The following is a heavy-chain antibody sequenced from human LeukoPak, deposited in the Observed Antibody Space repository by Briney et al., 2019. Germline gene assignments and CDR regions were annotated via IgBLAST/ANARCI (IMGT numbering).Heavy chain of an antibody. CDR3: ARGIRIAARPDAFDI. Sequence: SETLSLTCTVSGGSISSYYWSRIRQPAGKGLEWIGRIYTSGSTNYNPSLKSRVTMSVDTSKNQFSLKLSSVTAADTAVYYCARGIRIAARPDAFDIWGQGTMVTVSS. V-gene: IGHV4-4*07. CDR1: GGSISSYY. D-gene: IGHD6-6*01. J-gene: IGHJ3*02. CDR2: IYTSGST.